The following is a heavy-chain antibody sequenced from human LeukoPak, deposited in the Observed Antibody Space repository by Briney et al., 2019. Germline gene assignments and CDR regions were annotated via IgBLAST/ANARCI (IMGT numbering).Heavy chain of an antibody. Sequence: SETLSLTCTVSGGSISSYYWSWIRQPPGKGLEWIGYIYYSGSTNYNPSLKSRVTISVDTSKNQFSLKLSSVTAVDTAVYYCAIRSFYGGGFDYWGQGTLVTVSS. D-gene: IGHD3-16*01. CDR3: AIRSFYGGGFDY. CDR2: IYYSGST. CDR1: GGSISSYY. V-gene: IGHV4-59*01. J-gene: IGHJ4*02.